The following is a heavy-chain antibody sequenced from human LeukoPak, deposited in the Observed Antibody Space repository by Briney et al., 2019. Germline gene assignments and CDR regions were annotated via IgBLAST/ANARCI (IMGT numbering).Heavy chain of an antibody. V-gene: IGHV3-21*01. CDR2: ITSSSTYI. CDR1: GFTFSSYN. J-gene: IGHJ4*02. D-gene: IGHD3-3*01. Sequence: GGSLRLSCAASGFTFSSYNMNWVRQAPGKGLEWVSSITSSSTYIYYADSVKGRFTISRDNARNSLSLQMNSLRAEDTAVYYCARDRNTDFWSGYYTNYFDYWGQGTLVTVSS. CDR3: ARDRNTDFWSGYYTNYFDY.